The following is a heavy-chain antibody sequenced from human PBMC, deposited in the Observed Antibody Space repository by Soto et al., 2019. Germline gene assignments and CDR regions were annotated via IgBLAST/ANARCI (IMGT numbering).Heavy chain of an antibody. V-gene: IGHV4-30-4*01. CDR1: GASIRSTDYY. CDR3: VRTARQGAVAPHWFDR. Sequence: LSLTCTVSGASIRSTDYYWGWIRQAPGKGLEWIGYVYYTGSTYYNPSLMSRLTISVDTSKNQFSLKLTSVTAAETAVYYCVRTARQGAVAPHWFDRWGQGTQVTVSS. J-gene: IGHJ5*02. CDR2: VYYTGST. D-gene: IGHD2-21*02.